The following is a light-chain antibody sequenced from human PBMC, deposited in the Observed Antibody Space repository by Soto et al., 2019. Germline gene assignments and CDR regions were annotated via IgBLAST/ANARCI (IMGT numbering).Light chain of an antibody. CDR3: HQRTIWPS. Sequence: EIVLTQSPATLSLSPGERATLSCRASQSVSGFLAWYQQRPGQAPRLLIYDASHRATGIPDRFSGSVSGTDFPLTISSLEPEDFAGYFCHQRTIWPSVGGGTKVEV. V-gene: IGKV3-11*01. CDR1: QSVSGF. J-gene: IGKJ4*01. CDR2: DAS.